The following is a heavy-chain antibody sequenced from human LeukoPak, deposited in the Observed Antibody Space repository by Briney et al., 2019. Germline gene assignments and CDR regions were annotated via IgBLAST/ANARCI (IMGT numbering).Heavy chain of an antibody. V-gene: IGHV4-59*08. D-gene: IGHD2-15*01. CDR2: IYYTGST. J-gene: IGHJ3*02. CDR1: GGSINSYY. CDR3: VRHPSAGRPAFDI. Sequence: SETLSLSCTVSGGSINSYYWSWIRQPPGKGLDWIGYIYYTGSTNYNPSLKSRVTISVDTSNNKFSLKLTSLTAADTAVYYCVRHPSAGRPAFDIWGQGTMVTVSS.